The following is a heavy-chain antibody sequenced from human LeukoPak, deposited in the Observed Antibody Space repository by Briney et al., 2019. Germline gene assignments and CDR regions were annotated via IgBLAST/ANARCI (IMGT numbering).Heavy chain of an antibody. CDR1: GFTYSSYA. V-gene: IGHV3-23*01. D-gene: IGHD6-13*01. Sequence: PGGSLRLSCAASGFTYSSYAMSWGRQAPGRGLEWVSAISGSGGSTYYADSVKGRFTISRDNSKNTLYLQMNSLRAEDTAVYYCAKDPAADDFLGYFDYWGQGTLVTVSS. CDR2: ISGSGGST. CDR3: AKDPAADDFLGYFDY. J-gene: IGHJ4*02.